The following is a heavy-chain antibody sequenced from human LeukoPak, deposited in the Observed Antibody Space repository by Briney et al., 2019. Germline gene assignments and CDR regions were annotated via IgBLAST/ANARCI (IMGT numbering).Heavy chain of an antibody. CDR1: GFTVSSNF. CDR2: VYGGGTT. J-gene: IGHJ4*02. CDR3: ARIDSSGFYPAY. D-gene: IGHD3-22*01. V-gene: IGHV3-53*01. Sequence: PGGSLRLSCAASGFTVSSNFMSWVRQAPGKGLEWVSVVYGGGTTYYADSVKGRFTISRDNSKNALYLQVNSLRVEDTAVYYCARIDSSGFYPAYWGQGTLVTVSS.